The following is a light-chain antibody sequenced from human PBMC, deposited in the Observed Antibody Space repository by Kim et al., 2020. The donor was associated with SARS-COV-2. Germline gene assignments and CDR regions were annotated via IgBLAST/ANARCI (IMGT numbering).Light chain of an antibody. CDR1: QGINNY. J-gene: IGKJ1*01. CDR2: PAS. Sequence: DIQMTQSPSSLSASVGDRVTITCRASQGINNYLAWYQQKPGKVPKLLIYPASTLQSGVPSRFGGSGSGTDFTLTINSLQPEDVATYYCQQTSRAPRTFGQGTKVDIK. V-gene: IGKV1-27*01. CDR3: QQTSRAPRT.